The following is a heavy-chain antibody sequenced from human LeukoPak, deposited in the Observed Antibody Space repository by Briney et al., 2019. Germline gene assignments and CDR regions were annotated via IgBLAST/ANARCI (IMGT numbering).Heavy chain of an antibody. Sequence: PGGSLRLSCAASGFTFSSYAMHWVRQAPGKGLEWVAVISYDGSNKYYADSVKGRFTISRDNSKNTLYLQMNSLRVGDTAIYYCAKRLDFWSGYPDYWGLGPRVLVPS. V-gene: IGHV3-30*18. CDR1: GFTFSSYA. J-gene: IGHJ4*02. CDR2: ISYDGSNK. CDR3: AKRLDFWSGYPDY. D-gene: IGHD3-3*01.